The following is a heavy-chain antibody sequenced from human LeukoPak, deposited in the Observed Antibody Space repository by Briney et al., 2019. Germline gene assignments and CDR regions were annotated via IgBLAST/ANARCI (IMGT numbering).Heavy chain of an antibody. V-gene: IGHV4-61*01. CDR3: ARVSAAAARDGMDV. D-gene: IGHD6-13*01. CDR2: MYYSGST. CDR1: GAAISSGTYY. J-gene: IGHJ6*02. Sequence: TPSETLSLTCTVSGAAISSGTYYWSQIRQPPGKGQEWIGYMYYSGSTNYNPSLKNRVTISVDTSKNQFSLKLSSVTAADTAVYYCARVSAAAARDGMDVWGQGTTVTVSS.